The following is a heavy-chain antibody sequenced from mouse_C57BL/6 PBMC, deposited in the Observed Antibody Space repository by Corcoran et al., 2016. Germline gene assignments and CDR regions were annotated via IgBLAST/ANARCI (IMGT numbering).Heavy chain of an antibody. CDR3: ARDYYGNFWFAY. D-gene: IGHD2-1*01. Sequence: QIQLVQSGPELKKPGETVKISCKASGYTFTTYGMSWVKQAPGKGLKWMGWINTYSGVPTYADDFKGRFAFSLETSASTAYLQINNLKNEDTATYFCARDYYGNFWFAYWGQWTLVTVSA. V-gene: IGHV9-3*01. CDR2: INTYSGVP. J-gene: IGHJ3*01. CDR1: GYTFTTYG.